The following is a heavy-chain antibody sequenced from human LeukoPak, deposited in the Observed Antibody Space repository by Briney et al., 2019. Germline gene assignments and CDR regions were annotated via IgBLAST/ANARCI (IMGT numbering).Heavy chain of an antibody. CDR3: ARDGRYFDWLLDY. CDR2: MNPNSGNT. Sequence: ASVKVSCKASGYTFTSYDINWVRQATGQGLEWMGWMNPNSGNTGYAQKFQGRVTMTTDTSTSTAYMELRSLRSDDTAVYYCARDGRYFDWLLDYWGQGTLVTVSS. CDR1: GYTFTSYD. V-gene: IGHV1-8*01. D-gene: IGHD3-9*01. J-gene: IGHJ4*02.